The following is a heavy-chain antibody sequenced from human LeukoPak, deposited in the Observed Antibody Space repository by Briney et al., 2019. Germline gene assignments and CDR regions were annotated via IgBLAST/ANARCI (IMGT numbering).Heavy chain of an antibody. V-gene: IGHV3-23*01. Sequence: QPGGSLRLSCAASGFTFSSYAMSWVRQAPGKGLEWVSAMSGSGGSTYYADSVKGRFPVSRDNSKNTLYLQMNSLRAEDTAVYYCAHISSSWPDYWGQGTLVTV. J-gene: IGHJ4*02. CDR3: AHISSSWPDY. D-gene: IGHD6-13*01. CDR2: MSGSGGST. CDR1: GFTFSSYA.